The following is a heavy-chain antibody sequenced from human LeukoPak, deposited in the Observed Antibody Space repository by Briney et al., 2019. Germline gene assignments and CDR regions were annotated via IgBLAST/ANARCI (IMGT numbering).Heavy chain of an antibody. CDR2: INPNSGGT. CDR3: ARSYYDFWSGYYVGYYFDY. J-gene: IGHJ4*02. D-gene: IGHD3-3*01. CDR1: GYTFTGYY. V-gene: IGHV1-2*02. Sequence: ASVKVSCKASGYTFTGYYMHWVRQAPGQGLEWMGLINPNSGGTNYAQKFQGRVTMTRDTSISTAYMELSRLRSDDTAVYYCARSYYDFWSGYYVGYYFDYWGQGTLVTVSS.